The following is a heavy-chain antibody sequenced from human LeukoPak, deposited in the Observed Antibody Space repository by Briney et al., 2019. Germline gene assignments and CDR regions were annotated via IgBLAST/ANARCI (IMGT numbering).Heavy chain of an antibody. CDR2: ISSSSSYI. J-gene: IGHJ5*02. V-gene: IGHV3-21*01. CDR1: GFTFSSYS. CDR3: ARDGSGSYYNVRWFDP. D-gene: IGHD3-10*01. Sequence: GGSLRLSCAASGFTFSSYSMNWVRQAPGKGLEWVSSISSSSSYIYYADSVKGRFTISRDNAKNPLYLQMNSLRAEDTAVYYCARDGSGSYYNVRWFDPWGQGTLVTVSS.